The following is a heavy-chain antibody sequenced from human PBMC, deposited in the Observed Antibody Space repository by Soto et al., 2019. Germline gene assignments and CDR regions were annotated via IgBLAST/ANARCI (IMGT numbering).Heavy chain of an antibody. V-gene: IGHV1-69*06. D-gene: IGHD1-26*01. Sequence: SVKVSCKASGGTFSSYAISWVRQAPGQGLEWMGGIIPIFGTANYAQKFQGRVTITADKSTSTAYMELSSLRSEDTAVYYCASGVGGAISPTGAFDIWGQGTMVTVSS. J-gene: IGHJ3*02. CDR2: IIPIFGTA. CDR1: GGTFSSYA. CDR3: ASGVGGAISPTGAFDI.